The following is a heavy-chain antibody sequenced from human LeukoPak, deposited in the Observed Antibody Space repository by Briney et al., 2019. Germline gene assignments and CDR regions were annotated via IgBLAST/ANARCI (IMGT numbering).Heavy chain of an antibody. V-gene: IGHV3-7*03. J-gene: IGHJ3*02. CDR1: TFTFSNYW. CDR2: IKQDGSEK. D-gene: IGHD1-14*01. Sequence: RSGGSLRLSCAASTFTFSNYWMSWVRQAPGKGLEWVANIKQDGSEKYYVDSVKGRFTISRDNAKTSLYLQMNSLRAEDTAVYYCARDVLAAGATGTFDIWGQGTMVTVFS. CDR3: ARDVLAAGATGTFDI.